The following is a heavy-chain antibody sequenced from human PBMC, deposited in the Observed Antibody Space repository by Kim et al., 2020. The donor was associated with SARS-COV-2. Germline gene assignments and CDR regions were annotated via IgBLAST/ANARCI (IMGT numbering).Heavy chain of an antibody. D-gene: IGHD6-13*01. J-gene: IGHJ2*01. Sequence: YDVDSVKGRFTISRDNAKNSLYLQMNSLRAEDTAVYYCARDGGEAAAGMLWGRGTLVTVSS. CDR3: ARDGGEAAAGML. V-gene: IGHV3-7*01.